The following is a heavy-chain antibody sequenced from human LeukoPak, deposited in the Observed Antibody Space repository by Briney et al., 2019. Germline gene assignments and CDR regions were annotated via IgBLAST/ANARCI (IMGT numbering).Heavy chain of an antibody. D-gene: IGHD1-26*01. V-gene: IGHV3-23*01. Sequence: GGSLRLSCAASGLTFNNYAMSWVRQAPGKGLEWVSSISGSGTSTYYADSVKGRFTISRDNSKNTLYLQMNSLRAEDTAVYYCAKSPIVGATFYFDYWGQGTLVTVSS. CDR1: GLTFNNYA. CDR2: ISGSGTST. J-gene: IGHJ4*02. CDR3: AKSPIVGATFYFDY.